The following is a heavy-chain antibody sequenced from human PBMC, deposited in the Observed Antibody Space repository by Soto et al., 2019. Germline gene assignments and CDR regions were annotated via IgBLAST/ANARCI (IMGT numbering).Heavy chain of an antibody. V-gene: IGHV3-23*01. CDR2: ISGSGGST. Sequence: GGSLRLSCAASGFTFSSYAMSWVRQAPGKGLEWVSAISGSGGSTYYADSVKGRFTISRDNSKNTLYLQMNSLRAEDTAVYYCAKAYCSSTSCYTVAYHYYYGMDVWGQGTTVTSP. CDR3: AKAYCSSTSCYTVAYHYYYGMDV. D-gene: IGHD2-2*02. CDR1: GFTFSSYA. J-gene: IGHJ6*02.